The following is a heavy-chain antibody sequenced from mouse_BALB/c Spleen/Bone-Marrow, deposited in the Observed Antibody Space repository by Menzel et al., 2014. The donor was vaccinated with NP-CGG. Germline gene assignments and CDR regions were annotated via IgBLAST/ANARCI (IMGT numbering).Heavy chain of an antibody. CDR3: ARPRYFDY. V-gene: IGHV1-4*02. J-gene: IGHJ2*01. CDR2: INPSNGYT. CDR1: GYTFTSYT. Sequence: QVQLQQSAAELARPGASVKMSCKASGYTFTSYTMHWVKQRPGQGLEWIGHINPSNGYTEYNQKFKDKTTLTVDKSSSTTYMQLSSLTSEDSAVYYCARPRYFDYWGQGTTLTVSS.